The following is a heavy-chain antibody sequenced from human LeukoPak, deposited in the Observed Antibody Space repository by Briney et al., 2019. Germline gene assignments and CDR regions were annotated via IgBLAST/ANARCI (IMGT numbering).Heavy chain of an antibody. CDR1: GGSISSSNYY. V-gene: IGHV4-39*07. D-gene: IGHD3-10*01. Sequence: SETLSLTCTVSGGSISSSNYYWGWIRQPPGKGLEWIGSIYYSGSTYYNPSLKSRVTISLDTPKNQFSLKLSSVTAADTAVYYCASFFGDYYFYYSMDVWGKGTTVTVSS. CDR3: ASFFGDYYFYYSMDV. CDR2: IYYSGST. J-gene: IGHJ6*03.